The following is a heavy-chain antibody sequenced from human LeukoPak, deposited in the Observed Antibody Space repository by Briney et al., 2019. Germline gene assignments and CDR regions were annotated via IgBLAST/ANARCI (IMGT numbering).Heavy chain of an antibody. V-gene: IGHV3-30-3*01. CDR2: ISYDGSNK. CDR1: GFTFSSYA. CDR3: ASLYCTHTTCYYFDY. J-gene: IGHJ4*02. Sequence: PGGSLRLSCAASGFTFSSYAMHWVRQAPGKGLEWVAVISYDGSNKYYADSVKGRFTISRDNSKNTLYLQMNSLRAEDTAVYYCASLYCTHTTCYYFDYWGQGTLVSVSS. D-gene: IGHD2-2*01.